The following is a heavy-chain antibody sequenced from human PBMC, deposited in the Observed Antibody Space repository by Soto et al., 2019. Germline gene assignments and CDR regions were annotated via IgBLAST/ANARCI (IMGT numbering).Heavy chain of an antibody. CDR2: IYSSGNT. D-gene: IGHD2-2*01. J-gene: IGHJ5*02. CDR3: ARRSCSSTSCNGVHDWFAX. CDR1: GGSISSNGCY. V-gene: IGHV4-39*07. Sequence: SETLSLTCTVSGGSISSNGCYWGWIRQSPGKGLEWIVSIYSSGNTHYNPSLKSRVTISVDTSKNQFSLRLSSVTAADTAVYYCARRSCSSTSCNGVHDWFAXRGRGSLVIGSS.